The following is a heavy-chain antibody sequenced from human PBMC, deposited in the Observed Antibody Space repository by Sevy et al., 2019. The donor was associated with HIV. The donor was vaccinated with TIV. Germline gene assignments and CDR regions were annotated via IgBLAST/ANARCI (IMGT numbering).Heavy chain of an antibody. Sequence: GGSLRLSCAASGFTFSSYAMSWVRQAPGKGLEWVSAIRGSGGSTYYADSVKGRFTIYRDNSKNTPYLQMNSLRAEETAVYYCAKIIYGSGSPYYFDYWGQGTLVTVSS. CDR1: GFTFSSYA. CDR3: AKIIYGSGSPYYFDY. D-gene: IGHD3-10*01. V-gene: IGHV3-23*01. CDR2: IRGSGGST. J-gene: IGHJ4*02.